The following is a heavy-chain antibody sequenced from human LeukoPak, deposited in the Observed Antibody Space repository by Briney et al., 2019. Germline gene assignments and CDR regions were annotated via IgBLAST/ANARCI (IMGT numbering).Heavy chain of an antibody. CDR2: IIPIFGTA. Sequence: ASVNVSCKASGGTFSSYAISWVRQAPGQGLEWKGGIIPIFGTANYAQKFQGRVTITADESTSTAYMELSSLRSEDTAVYYCALRGLTYYYGMDVWGQGTTVTVSS. V-gene: IGHV1-69*13. J-gene: IGHJ6*02. D-gene: IGHD2-8*01. CDR1: GGTFSSYA. CDR3: ALRGLTYYYGMDV.